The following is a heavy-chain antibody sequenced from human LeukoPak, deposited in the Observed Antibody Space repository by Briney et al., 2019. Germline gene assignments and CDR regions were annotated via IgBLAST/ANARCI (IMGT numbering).Heavy chain of an antibody. CDR3: AKEPRHWPRPMVRGSHPPGWFDP. Sequence: QTGGTLRLSCAASGITFSSYGMSWVRQAPGKGLEWVSAISGSGGSTYYADSVKGRFTISRDNSKNTLYLQMNSLRAEDTAVYYCAKEPRHWPRPMVRGSHPPGWFDPWGQGTLVTVSS. D-gene: IGHD3-10*01. V-gene: IGHV3-23*01. J-gene: IGHJ5*02. CDR1: GITFSSYG. CDR2: ISGSGGST.